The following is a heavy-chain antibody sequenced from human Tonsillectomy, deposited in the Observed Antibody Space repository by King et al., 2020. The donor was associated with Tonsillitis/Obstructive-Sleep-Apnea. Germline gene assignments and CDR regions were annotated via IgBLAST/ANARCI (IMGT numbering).Heavy chain of an antibody. CDR2: IDPSDSYT. CDR1: GYTFTSYW. J-gene: IGHJ4*02. Sequence: VQLVESGAEVKKPGESLRISCEGSGYTFTSYWISWVRQMPGKGLEWVGRIDPSDSYTNYSPSFQGHVTISSDKSVSTAYLQWSSLKASDTAIYYCAREYDYGGPSDYWGQGTLVTVSS. CDR3: AREYDYGGPSDY. D-gene: IGHD4/OR15-4a*01. V-gene: IGHV5-10-1*03.